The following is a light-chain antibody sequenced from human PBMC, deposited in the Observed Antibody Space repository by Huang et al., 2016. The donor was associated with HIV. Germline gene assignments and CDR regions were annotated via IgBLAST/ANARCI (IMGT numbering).Light chain of an antibody. CDR1: QSVSPN. CDR3: QQYNSWPPLFT. Sequence: EVLLTQSPATLSVSPGERATLSCRASQSVSPNLDWYQQKPGQAPRLLIYGASTRVTGVPARCSGSGSGTEFTLTISSLQSEDSAVYYCQQYNSWPPLFTFGPGTKVDIK. V-gene: IGKV3-15*01. CDR2: GAS. J-gene: IGKJ3*01.